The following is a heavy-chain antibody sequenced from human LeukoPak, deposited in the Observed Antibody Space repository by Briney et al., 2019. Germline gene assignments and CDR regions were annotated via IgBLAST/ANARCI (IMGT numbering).Heavy chain of an antibody. J-gene: IGHJ4*02. CDR2: ISSSSSYI. CDR3: ARDQWELQSAADY. CDR1: GFTFSSYS. V-gene: IGHV3-21*01. D-gene: IGHD1-26*01. Sequence: GGSLRLSCAASGFTFSSYSMNWVRQAPGKGLEWVSSISSSSSYIYYADLVKGRFTISRDNAKNSLYLQMNSLRAEDTAVYYCARDQWELQSAADYWGQGTLVTVSS.